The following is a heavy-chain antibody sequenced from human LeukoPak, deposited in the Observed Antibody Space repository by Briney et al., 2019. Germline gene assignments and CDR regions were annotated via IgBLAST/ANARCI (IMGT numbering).Heavy chain of an antibody. V-gene: IGHV3-30*02. J-gene: IGHJ4*02. CDR1: GFTFSSYG. Sequence: GGSLRLSCAASGFTFSSYGMHWVRQAPGKGLEWVAFIRYDGSNKYYADSVKGRFTISRDNSKNTLYLQMNSLRAEDTAVYYCAEPRLRYFDWLSSLDYWGQGTLVTVSS. CDR2: IRYDGSNK. D-gene: IGHD3-9*01. CDR3: AEPRLRYFDWLSSLDY.